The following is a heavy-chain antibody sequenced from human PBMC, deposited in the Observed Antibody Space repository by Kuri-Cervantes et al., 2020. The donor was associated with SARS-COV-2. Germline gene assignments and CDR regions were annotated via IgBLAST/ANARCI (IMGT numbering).Heavy chain of an antibody. CDR2: ISYDGSNK. V-gene: IGHV3-30-3*01. CDR3: ARARPPLYDNEIVDV. Sequence: GGSLRLSCAASGFTFSSYAMHWVRQAPGKGLEWVAVISYDGSNKYYADSVKGRFTISRDNSKNTLYLQMNSLRAEDTAVYYCARARPPLYDNEIVDVWGQGTTVTVSS. J-gene: IGHJ6*02. CDR1: GFTFSSYA. D-gene: IGHD3-9*01.